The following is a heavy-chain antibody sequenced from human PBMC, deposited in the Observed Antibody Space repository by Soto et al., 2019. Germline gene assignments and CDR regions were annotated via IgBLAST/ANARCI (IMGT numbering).Heavy chain of an antibody. CDR1: GFTFSSYG. V-gene: IGHV3-30*03. Sequence: QVQLVESGGGVVQPGRSLRLSCAASGFTFSSYGMHWVRQAPGKGLEWVAVISYDGSNKYYADSVKGRFTISRDNSKNTLYLQMNSLRAEDTAVYYCARDSRDGYNENLDAFDIWGQGTMVTVSS. CDR3: ARDSRDGYNENLDAFDI. J-gene: IGHJ3*02. CDR2: ISYDGSNK. D-gene: IGHD5-12*01.